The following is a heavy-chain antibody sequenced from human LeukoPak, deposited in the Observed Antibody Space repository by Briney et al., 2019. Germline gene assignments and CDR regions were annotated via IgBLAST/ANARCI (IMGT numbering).Heavy chain of an antibody. CDR1: GFIFSNYV. J-gene: IGHJ4*02. D-gene: IGHD2-2*01. CDR3: ATEIVVVLPAAYDN. Sequence: GGSLRLSCSASGFIFSNYVMSWVRQSPGKGLDGVSTLSSSGGSTYHADSVKGRFTISRENSKNTLYLQMNSLRAEDTAVYYCATEIVVVLPAAYDNWGQGALVTVSS. CDR2: LSSSGGST. V-gene: IGHV3-23*01.